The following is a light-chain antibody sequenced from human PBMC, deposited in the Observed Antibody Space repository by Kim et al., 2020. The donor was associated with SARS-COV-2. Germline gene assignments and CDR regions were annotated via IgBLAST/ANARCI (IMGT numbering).Light chain of an antibody. CDR2: AAS. V-gene: IGKV1-8*01. CDR3: QQYYSYPRT. Sequence: ASTGYRVTITCRASQGISSYLAWYQQKPGNAPKILIYAASTLQSGVPSRFSGSGSGTEFTLTISCLQSEDFATYYCQQYYSYPRTFGQGTKVDIK. CDR1: QGISSY. J-gene: IGKJ1*01.